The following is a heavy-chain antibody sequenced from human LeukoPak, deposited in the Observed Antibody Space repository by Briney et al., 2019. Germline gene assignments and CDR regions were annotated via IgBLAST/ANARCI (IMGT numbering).Heavy chain of an antibody. D-gene: IGHD4-17*01. J-gene: IGHJ4*02. CDR1: GFTFSSHA. V-gene: IGHV3-23*01. CDR2: ISISGDTT. CDR3: ANEIRPNDY. Sequence: GGSLRLSCGASGFTFSSHAMTWVRQAPGKGLEWVSAISISGDTTYYADAVRGRFTISRDNSKNTVYLQMNSLRAEDTAVYYCANEIRPNDYWGQGTLVTVSS.